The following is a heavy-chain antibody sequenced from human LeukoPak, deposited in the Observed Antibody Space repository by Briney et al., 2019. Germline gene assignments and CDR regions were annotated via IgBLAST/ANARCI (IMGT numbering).Heavy chain of an antibody. J-gene: IGHJ1*01. CDR3: ARTYSSNWAQYFRH. Sequence: SETLSLTCAVYGGSFSGHYWSWIRQPPGKGLEWIGEINHSGSTNYNPSLKSRVTISVDTSKNQFSLKLSSVTAADTAVYYCARTYSSNWAQYFRHWGQGNLVSVSS. CDR2: INHSGST. CDR1: GGSFSGHY. V-gene: IGHV4-34*01. D-gene: IGHD6-13*01.